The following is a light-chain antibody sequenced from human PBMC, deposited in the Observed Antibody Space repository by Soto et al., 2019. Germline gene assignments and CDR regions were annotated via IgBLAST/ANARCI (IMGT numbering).Light chain of an antibody. Sequence: EIVMTQSPGTLSVSPGERATLSCRASQSVSSKLAWYHQKPGQGPRLLIYGASTRSTGIPARFSGSGSGTEFTLTISSLQSEDFAVYYCQQYDDWPPTFGQGTKVEIK. CDR1: QSVSSK. J-gene: IGKJ1*01. CDR2: GAS. CDR3: QQYDDWPPT. V-gene: IGKV3-15*01.